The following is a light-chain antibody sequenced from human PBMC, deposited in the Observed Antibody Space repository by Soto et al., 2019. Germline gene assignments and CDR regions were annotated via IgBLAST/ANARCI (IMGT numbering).Light chain of an antibody. CDR3: QQYTSPSLYT. Sequence: DTVLTQSPGTLSMSPGERVTLSCRASQSVSSSYLAWYQQKPGQAPRLLIYSTSSRATGIPDRFSGSGSGTDFTLTISRLEPEDFAVYYCQQYTSPSLYTFGQGTKLEIK. J-gene: IGKJ2*01. CDR2: STS. V-gene: IGKV3-20*01. CDR1: QSVSSSY.